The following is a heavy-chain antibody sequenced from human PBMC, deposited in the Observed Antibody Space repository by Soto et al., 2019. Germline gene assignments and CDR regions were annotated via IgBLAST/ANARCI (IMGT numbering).Heavy chain of an antibody. J-gene: IGHJ4*02. V-gene: IGHV1-69*01. D-gene: IGHD3-22*01. CDR2: IIPPFGTA. Sequence: QVQLVQSGAEVKKPGSSVKVSCKSSGDTFSDYAINWVRQAPGQGLEWMGGIIPPFGTANYAQKFQDRVTITADESTSTAYMDVSSLRSDDTAVYYCARRTGTYFETTDPYFFNYWGQGTLVTVSS. CDR1: GDTFSDYA. CDR3: ARRTGTYFETTDPYFFNY.